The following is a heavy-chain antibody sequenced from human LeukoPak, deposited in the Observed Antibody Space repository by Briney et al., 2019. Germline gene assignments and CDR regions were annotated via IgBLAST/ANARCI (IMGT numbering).Heavy chain of an antibody. CDR2: IYPGDSDT. CDR1: GYSFTSYW. D-gene: IGHD3-3*01. Sequence: GESLKISCKGSGYSFTSYWIGWVRQMPGKGLEWMGIIYPGDSDTRYSPSFQGQVTISADKSISTAYLQWSSLKASDTAMYYCARGLAGDYDFWSGYYTDNWFDPWGQGTLVTVSS. V-gene: IGHV5-51*01. CDR3: ARGLAGDYDFWSGYYTDNWFDP. J-gene: IGHJ5*02.